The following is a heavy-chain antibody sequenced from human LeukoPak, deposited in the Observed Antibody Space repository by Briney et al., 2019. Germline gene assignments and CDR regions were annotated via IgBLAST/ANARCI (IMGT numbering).Heavy chain of an antibody. CDR1: GFTFSSYE. Sequence: GGSLRLSCAPSGFTFSSYEMHWVRQAPGKGLEWLSHISSSGTTIHYADSVKGRFTMSRDNAKNSLHLQMSSLRVEDTAVYYCARRRGLSGYATDFWGQGTLVTVSS. CDR2: ISSSGTTI. D-gene: IGHD5-12*01. V-gene: IGHV3-48*03. CDR3: ARRRGLSGYATDF. J-gene: IGHJ4*02.